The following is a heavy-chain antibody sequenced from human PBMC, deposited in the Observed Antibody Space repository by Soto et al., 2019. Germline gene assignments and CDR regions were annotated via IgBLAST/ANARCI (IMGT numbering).Heavy chain of an antibody. V-gene: IGHV3-23*01. Sequence: EVKLLESGGGLVQPGGSLRLSCAASGLTFSSYAMSWVRQAPGKGLAWVSAISGSGGSTYYADSVKGRFTISRDNFKNTLYLQMNSLRAEDTAIYYCAKEDSSGWSHPFDYWGQGTLVTVSS. D-gene: IGHD6-19*01. CDR2: ISGSGGST. CDR1: GLTFSSYA. CDR3: AKEDSSGWSHPFDY. J-gene: IGHJ4*02.